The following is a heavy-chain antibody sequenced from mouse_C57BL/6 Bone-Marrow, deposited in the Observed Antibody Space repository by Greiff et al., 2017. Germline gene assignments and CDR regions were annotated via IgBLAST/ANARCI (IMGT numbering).Heavy chain of an antibody. CDR3: ATWYFDY. CDR1: GFTFSSYG. Sequence: EVKLVESGGDLVKPGGSLKLSCAASGFTFSSYGMSWVRQTPDKRLEWVATISSGGSYTYYPDSVKGRFTISRDNAKNTLYLQMSSLKSEDTAMYYCATWYFDYWGQGTTLTVSS. J-gene: IGHJ2*01. V-gene: IGHV5-6*02. CDR2: ISSGGSYT.